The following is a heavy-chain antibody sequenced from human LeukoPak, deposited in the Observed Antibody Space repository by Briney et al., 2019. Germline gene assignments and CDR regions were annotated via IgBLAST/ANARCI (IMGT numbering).Heavy chain of an antibody. Sequence: GGSLRLSCAASGFTFSSYAMSWVRQAPGKGLEWVSVIYSGGSTYYADSVKGRFTISRHNSKNTLYLQMNSLRAEDTAVYYCARTPYYYYGMDVWGQGTTVTVSS. CDR2: IYSGGST. J-gene: IGHJ6*02. CDR1: GFTFSSYA. V-gene: IGHV3-53*04. D-gene: IGHD2-15*01. CDR3: ARTPYYYYGMDV.